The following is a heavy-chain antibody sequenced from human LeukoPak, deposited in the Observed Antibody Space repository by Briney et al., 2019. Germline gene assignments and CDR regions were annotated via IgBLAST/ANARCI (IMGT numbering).Heavy chain of an antibody. CDR1: GGTFSSYA. CDR2: IIPIFGTA. Sequence: ASVKVSCKASGGTFSSYAISWVRQAPGQGIEWMGRIIPIFGTANYAQKFQGRVTITTDESTSTAYMELSSLRSEDTAVYYCASSHSSSWYSGLDYWGQGTLVTVSS. V-gene: IGHV1-69*05. D-gene: IGHD6-13*01. CDR3: ASSHSSSWYSGLDY. J-gene: IGHJ4*02.